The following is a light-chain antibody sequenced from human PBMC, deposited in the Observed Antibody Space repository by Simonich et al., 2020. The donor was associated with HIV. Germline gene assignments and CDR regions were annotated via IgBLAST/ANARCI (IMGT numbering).Light chain of an antibody. CDR1: QSVSSRY. CDR2: DAS. V-gene: IGKV3D-20*01. J-gene: IGKJ3*01. CDR3: QQYNNWPPFT. Sequence: PGERATLSCRTSQSVSSRYLAWYQQKPGLAPRLLIYDASSRATGIPDRFSGSGSGTDFTLTINRLEPEDFAVYYCQQYNNWPPFTFGPGTKVDIK.